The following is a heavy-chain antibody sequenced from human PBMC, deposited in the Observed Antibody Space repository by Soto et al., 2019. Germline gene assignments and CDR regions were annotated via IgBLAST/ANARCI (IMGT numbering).Heavy chain of an antibody. D-gene: IGHD3-22*01. V-gene: IGHV1-2*02. CDR1: GYTVTSYY. CDR2: INPNSGGT. J-gene: IGHJ4*02. CDR3: ARTSGRYYDSSGYLGY. Sequence: SVKTSCKAPGYTVTSYYMHLVRQAPGQGLEWMGWINPNSGGTNYAQKFQGRVTMTRDTSISTAYMELRRLRSDDTAVYYCARTSGRYYDSSGYLGYWGRGTLVTVSS.